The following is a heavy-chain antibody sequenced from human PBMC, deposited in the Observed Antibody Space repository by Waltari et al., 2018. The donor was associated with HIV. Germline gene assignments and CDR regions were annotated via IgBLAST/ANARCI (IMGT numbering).Heavy chain of an antibody. Sequence: EVHLVESGGGPVQPGGSLRLSCAASGFTFSTYSMNWVRQAPGKGLEWISYISSTSTTIFYADPVKGRFTISRYNAKNSLDLQMNNLRAEDTAVYYCARDITLTPGPDYWGQGTLVTVSS. CDR1: GFTFSTYS. V-gene: IGHV3-48*01. CDR2: ISSTSTTI. J-gene: IGHJ4*02. D-gene: IGHD3-16*01. CDR3: ARDITLTPGPDY.